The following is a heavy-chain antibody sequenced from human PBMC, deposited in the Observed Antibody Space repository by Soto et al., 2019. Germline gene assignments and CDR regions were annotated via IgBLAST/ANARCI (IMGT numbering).Heavy chain of an antibody. V-gene: IGHV3-30-3*01. CDR3: ARVSSGYVTFDY. J-gene: IGHJ4*02. CDR2: ISYDGSNK. Sequence: PGGSLRLSCAASGFTFSSYAMHWVRQAPGKGLEWVAVISYDGSNKHYADSVKGRFTISRDNSKNTLYLQMNSLRAEDTAVYYCARVSSGYVTFDYWGQGTLVTVSS. CDR1: GFTFSSYA. D-gene: IGHD5-12*01.